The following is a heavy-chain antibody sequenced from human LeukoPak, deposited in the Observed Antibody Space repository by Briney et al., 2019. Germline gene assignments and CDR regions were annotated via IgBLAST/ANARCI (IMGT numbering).Heavy chain of an antibody. CDR2: IWYDGSNK. CDR3: AKGGSNYYYYMDV. CDR1: GFNFSSYG. V-gene: IGHV3-33*06. D-gene: IGHD4-11*01. J-gene: IGHJ6*03. Sequence: GGSLRLSCAASGFNFSSYGMHWVRQAPGKGLEWVAVIWYDGSNKYYADSVKGRFTISRDNSKNTLYLQMNSLRAEDTAVYYCAKGGSNYYYYMDVWGKGTTVTVSS.